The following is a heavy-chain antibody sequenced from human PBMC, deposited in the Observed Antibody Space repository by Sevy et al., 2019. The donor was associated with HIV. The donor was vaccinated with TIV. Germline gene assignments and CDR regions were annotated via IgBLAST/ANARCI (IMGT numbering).Heavy chain of an antibody. CDR2: VYPDDSDI. V-gene: IGHV5-51*01. CDR1: GYRFTSYW. D-gene: IGHD3-22*01. CDR3: ARRVYDSSGYPQYYFDY. Sequence: GESLKISCKGSGYRFTSYWIGWVRQMPGKGLEWMGIVYPDDSDIRYSPSVQGQVTISADKSINTAYLQWSSLKASDTAMYFCARRVYDSSGYPQYYFDYWGQGTLVTVSS. J-gene: IGHJ4*02.